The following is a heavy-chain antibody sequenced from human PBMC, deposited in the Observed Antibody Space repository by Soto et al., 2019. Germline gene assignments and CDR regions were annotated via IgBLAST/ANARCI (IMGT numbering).Heavy chain of an antibody. D-gene: IGHD6-19*01. J-gene: IGHJ4*02. Sequence: ASVKVSCKASGYTFTGYYIHWVRQAPGQRLEWMGWINPNSGDTNFAQKFQGRVTMTRDTSISTAYMELSRLRSDDTAVYYCARGLAHDYWGQGTLVTVSS. CDR1: GYTFTGYY. V-gene: IGHV1-2*02. CDR3: ARGLAHDY. CDR2: INPNSGDT.